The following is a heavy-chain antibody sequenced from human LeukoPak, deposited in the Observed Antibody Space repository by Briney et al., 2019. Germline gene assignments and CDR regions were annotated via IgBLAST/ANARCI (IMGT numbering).Heavy chain of an antibody. Sequence: AWGSLSLSCAAAGFTFSNYNLNWLRQAPGKGLEWVSLISGRSDYIYYGDSVKGRFTISRDNAKNSLYLQMDSLRVEDTAVYYCARDEGRYGLDVWGTGTTVIVSS. CDR2: ISGRSDYI. CDR3: ARDEGRYGLDV. J-gene: IGHJ6*04. CDR1: GFTFSNYN. V-gene: IGHV3-21*01.